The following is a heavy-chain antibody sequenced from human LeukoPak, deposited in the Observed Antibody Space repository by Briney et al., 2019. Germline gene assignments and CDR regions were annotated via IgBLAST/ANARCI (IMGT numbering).Heavy chain of an antibody. J-gene: IGHJ4*02. V-gene: IGHV3-64*01. CDR1: GFTFSSYA. D-gene: IGHD6-13*01. Sequence: PGGSLRLSCAASGFTFSSYAMYWVRQAPGKGLEYVSAISTNGGSTYYANSVKGRFTISRDNSKNTLYLQMGSLRAEDMAVYYCAGGSSWYRGIGYWGQGTLVTVSS. CDR3: AGGSSWYRGIGY. CDR2: ISTNGGST.